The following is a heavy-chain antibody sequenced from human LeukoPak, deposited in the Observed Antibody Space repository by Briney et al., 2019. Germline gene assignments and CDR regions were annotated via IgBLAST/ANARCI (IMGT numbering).Heavy chain of an antibody. Sequence: GGSLRLSCTASGFSFSGHWMHWARQLPGKGLVWVSRISPTGSTTSYADSVKGRFTVSRDNAKNTLYLQVNNLRAEDTAVYYCARGPNSNWSGLDFWGQGTLLTVS. CDR1: GFSFSGHW. CDR2: ISPTGSTT. CDR3: ARGPNSNWSGLDF. V-gene: IGHV3-74*01. D-gene: IGHD6-6*01. J-gene: IGHJ4*02.